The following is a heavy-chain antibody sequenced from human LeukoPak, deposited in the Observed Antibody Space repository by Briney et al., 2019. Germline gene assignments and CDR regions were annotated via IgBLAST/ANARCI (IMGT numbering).Heavy chain of an antibody. CDR1: GYTLTELS. CDR2: FDPEDGET. V-gene: IGHV1-24*01. J-gene: IGHJ4*02. Sequence: ASVKVSCKVSGYTLTELSMHWVRQAPGKGLEWMGGFDPEDGETIYAQKFQGRVTMTGDTSTDTAYMELSSLRSEDTAVYYCATDRITMVRGVIMKGGFDYWGQGTLVTVSS. D-gene: IGHD3-10*01. CDR3: ATDRITMVRGVIMKGGFDY.